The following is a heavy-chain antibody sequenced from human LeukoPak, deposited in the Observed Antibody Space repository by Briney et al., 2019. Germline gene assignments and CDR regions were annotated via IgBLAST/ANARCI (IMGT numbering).Heavy chain of an antibody. D-gene: IGHD2-15*01. Sequence: GASVKVSCKASGYTFSAYYVHWVRQAPGQGLEWMGCNNPNGATDYAQKFQGRVTMTRDTPISTAYMDLSSLRSDDTAVYYCARDEAASRDNALDMWGQGTMVTVSS. CDR3: ARDEAASRDNALDM. V-gene: IGHV1-2*02. J-gene: IGHJ3*02. CDR1: GYTFSAYY. CDR2: NNPNGAT.